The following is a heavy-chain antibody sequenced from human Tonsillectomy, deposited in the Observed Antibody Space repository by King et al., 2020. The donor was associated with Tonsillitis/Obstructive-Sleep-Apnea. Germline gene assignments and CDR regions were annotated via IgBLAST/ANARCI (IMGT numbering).Heavy chain of an antibody. D-gene: IGHD3-10*01. CDR3: AKSSGPYTALDYMDV. CDR2: ISWNRGSI. Sequence: QLVQSGGGLVQPGRSLRLSCAASGFTFDDYAMHWVRQVPGKGLEWVSGISWNRGSIGYADSVKGRFTISRDNAKNSLYLQMNSLRAEDTALYYCAKSSGPYTALDYMDVWGKGTTVTVSS. CDR1: GFTFDDYA. J-gene: IGHJ6*03. V-gene: IGHV3-9*01.